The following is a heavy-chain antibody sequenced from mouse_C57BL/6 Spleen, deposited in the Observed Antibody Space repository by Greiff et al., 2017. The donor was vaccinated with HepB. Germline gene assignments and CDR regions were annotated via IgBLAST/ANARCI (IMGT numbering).Heavy chain of an antibody. J-gene: IGHJ2*01. Sequence: QVQLQQSGAELVRPGASVTLSCKASGHTFTDYEMHWVKQTPVHGLEWIGAIDPETGGTAYNQKFKGKAILTADKSSSTAYMELRSLTSEDSAVYYCTRSGHYGNLFDYWGQGTTLTVSS. CDR2: IDPETGGT. CDR3: TRSGHYGNLFDY. CDR1: GHTFTDYE. V-gene: IGHV1-15*01. D-gene: IGHD2-1*01.